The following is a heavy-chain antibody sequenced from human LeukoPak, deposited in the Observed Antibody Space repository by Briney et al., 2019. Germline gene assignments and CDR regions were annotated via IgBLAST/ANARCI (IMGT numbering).Heavy chain of an antibody. J-gene: IGHJ4*02. Sequence: GGSLRLSCAASGFTFSSYGMHWVRQASGKGLEWVAVIWYDGSNKYYADSVKGRFTISRDNSKNTLYLQMNSLRAEDTAVYYCATAIIDGAFDYWGQGTLVTVSS. CDR3: ATAIIDGAFDY. CDR1: GFTFSSYG. CDR2: IWYDGSNK. D-gene: IGHD3-16*02. V-gene: IGHV3-33*01.